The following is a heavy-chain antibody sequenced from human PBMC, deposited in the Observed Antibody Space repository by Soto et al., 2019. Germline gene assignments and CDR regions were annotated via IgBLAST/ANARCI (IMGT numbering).Heavy chain of an antibody. J-gene: IGHJ3*02. Sequence: QCQLVQSGAEVKKPGASVKVSCKASGYTFTSHGITWVRQAPGQGLEWMGWISAYKGRTDYAQRVQGRVTMTTDTSTSTAYMELRSLRSDDTAVYYCARGVINDAFDIWGQGTMVTVSS. D-gene: IGHD3-10*01. CDR1: GYTFTSHG. V-gene: IGHV1-18*01. CDR2: ISAYKGRT. CDR3: ARGVINDAFDI.